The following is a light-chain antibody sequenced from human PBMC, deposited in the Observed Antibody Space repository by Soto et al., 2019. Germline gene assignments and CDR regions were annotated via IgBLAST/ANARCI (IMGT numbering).Light chain of an antibody. CDR1: QTISNY. J-gene: IGKJ1*01. V-gene: IGKV1-5*03. CDR3: QQYYIYAT. CDR2: RSS. Sequence: DIPMTQSPSTLSASVGDRVTITCWASQTISNYLTWYQQRPGKAPKLLIYRSSILQNGVPSRFSGSGSGTEFTLTISSLQPDDFATYYCQQYYIYATFGQGTRVEI.